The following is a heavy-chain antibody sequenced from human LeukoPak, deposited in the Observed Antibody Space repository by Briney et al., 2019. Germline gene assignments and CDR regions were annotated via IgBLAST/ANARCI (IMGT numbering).Heavy chain of an antibody. J-gene: IGHJ4*02. CDR1: GYMFTDYY. D-gene: IGHD2-8*01. CDR2: INPKNGGT. Sequence: ASVRVSCKASGYMFTDYYMHWVRQAPGQGLEWMGWINPKNGGTKYAQKFQGRVTMTRDTSISTAYMELSSLRSDDTAVYYCAREIVLWGQGTLVTVSS. V-gene: IGHV1-2*02. CDR3: AREIVL.